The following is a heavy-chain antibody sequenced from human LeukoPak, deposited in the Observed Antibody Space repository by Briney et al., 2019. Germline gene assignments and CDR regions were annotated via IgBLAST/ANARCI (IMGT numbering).Heavy chain of an antibody. CDR1: GGSISSSSYY. CDR2: IYYSGST. J-gene: IGHJ4*02. CDR3: ARRGSYDYGDYGDPLAGDAQRMPRYYFDY. Sequence: SETLSLTCTVSGGSISSSSYYWGWIRQPPGKGLEWIGSIYYSGSTYYNPSLKSRVTISVDTSKNQFSLKLSSVTAADTAVYYCARRGSYDYGDYGDPLAGDAQRMPRYYFDYWGQGTLVTVSS. D-gene: IGHD4-17*01. V-gene: IGHV4-39*07.